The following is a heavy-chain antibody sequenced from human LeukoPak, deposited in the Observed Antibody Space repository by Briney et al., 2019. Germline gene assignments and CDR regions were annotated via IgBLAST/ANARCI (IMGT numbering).Heavy chain of an antibody. Sequence: GGSLRLSCAASGFTFSSYAMTWVRQAPGKGLEWVSAISGSGGSTYYADSVKGRFTISRDNSKNTLYLQMNSLRAEDTAVYYCAKDLQQWLVPHYFDYWGQGTLVTVSS. D-gene: IGHD6-19*01. V-gene: IGHV3-23*01. CDR2: ISGSGGST. CDR1: GFTFSSYA. CDR3: AKDLQQWLVPHYFDY. J-gene: IGHJ4*02.